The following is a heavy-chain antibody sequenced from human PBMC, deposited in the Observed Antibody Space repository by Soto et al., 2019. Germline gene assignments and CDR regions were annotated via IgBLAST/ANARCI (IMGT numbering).Heavy chain of an antibody. J-gene: IGHJ4*02. D-gene: IGHD2-15*01. V-gene: IGHV4-59*04. CDR1: GGSISSYY. CDR3: ARHTPAISISDH. CDR2: IYHSGST. Sequence: SETLSLTCTVSGGSISSYYWSWIRQPPGKGLEWIGYIYHSGSTYYNPSLKSRVTISVDRSKNQFSLKLSSVTAADTAVYYCARHTPAISISDHWGQGTLVTVSS.